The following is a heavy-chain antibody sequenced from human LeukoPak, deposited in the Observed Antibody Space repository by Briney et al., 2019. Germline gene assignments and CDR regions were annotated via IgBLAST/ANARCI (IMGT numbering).Heavy chain of an antibody. V-gene: IGHV4-59*01. CDR3: ARTAKYYYGSETYYFFDY. J-gene: IGHJ4*02. Sequence: SETLSLTCTVSGGPISRYYWSWIRQPPGKGLEWIGYISYTGSTTYNSSLKSRVTISLDTSQNQFSLKLTSVTPADTAVYYCARTAKYYYGSETYYFFDYWGXGTLVTVSS. CDR2: ISYTGST. CDR1: GGPISRYY. D-gene: IGHD3-10*01.